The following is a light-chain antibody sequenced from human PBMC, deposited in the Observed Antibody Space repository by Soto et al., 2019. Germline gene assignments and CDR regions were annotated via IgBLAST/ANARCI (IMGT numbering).Light chain of an antibody. CDR1: SSNIGAIYG. Sequence: SVLTQPPSVSGAPGQRVTISCTGSSSNIGAIYGVHWYQQLPGTAPKLLIYVNTNRPSGVPDRFSASKSGTSASLAITGLQAEDEADYYCQSYDDSLSAFVFGTGTKVTVL. V-gene: IGLV1-40*01. CDR3: QSYDDSLSAFV. CDR2: VNT. J-gene: IGLJ1*01.